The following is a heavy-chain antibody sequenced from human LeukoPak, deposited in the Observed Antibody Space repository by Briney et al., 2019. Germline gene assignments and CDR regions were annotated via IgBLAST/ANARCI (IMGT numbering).Heavy chain of an antibody. CDR3: ARDRIYSGIYHDTFDI. CDR2: ISSGSTYI. Sequence: GGSLRLSCAASGFTFRSYSMSWVRQAPGKGLEWVSSISSGSTYIYYADSMKGRFTISRDNAKNSLYLQMNTLRAEDTAVYYRARDRIYSGIYHDTFDIWGHGTMVTVSS. CDR1: GFTFRSYS. D-gene: IGHD1-26*01. V-gene: IGHV3-21*01. J-gene: IGHJ3*02.